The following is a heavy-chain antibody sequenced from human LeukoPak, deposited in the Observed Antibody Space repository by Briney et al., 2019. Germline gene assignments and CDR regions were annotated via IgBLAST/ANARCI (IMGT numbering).Heavy chain of an antibody. CDR3: ARVYSYGYELDY. Sequence: PGGSLRLSCAASGFTFSDYYMSWIRQAPGKGLEWVSYISSSGSTIYYADSVKGRFTISRDNAKNSLYLQMNGLRAEDTAVYYCARVYSYGYELDYWGQGTLVTVSS. J-gene: IGHJ4*02. CDR2: ISSSGSTI. CDR1: GFTFSDYY. D-gene: IGHD5-18*01. V-gene: IGHV3-11*01.